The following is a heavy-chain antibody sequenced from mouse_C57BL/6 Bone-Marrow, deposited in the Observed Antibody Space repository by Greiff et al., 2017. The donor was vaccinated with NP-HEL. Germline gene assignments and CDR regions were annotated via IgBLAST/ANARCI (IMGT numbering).Heavy chain of an antibody. Sequence: EVKLQESGAELVRPGASVKLSCTASGFNINDSYMHWVKQRPEQGLEWIGRIDPEDGDTEYAPKFKGKATMTADTSSNTAYLQLSSLTSADNAVYYCTTDSDDPYYFDYWGQGTTLTVSS. V-gene: IGHV14-1*01. CDR1: GFNINDSY. CDR2: IDPEDGDT. D-gene: IGHD2-12*01. J-gene: IGHJ2*01. CDR3: TTDSDDPYYFDY.